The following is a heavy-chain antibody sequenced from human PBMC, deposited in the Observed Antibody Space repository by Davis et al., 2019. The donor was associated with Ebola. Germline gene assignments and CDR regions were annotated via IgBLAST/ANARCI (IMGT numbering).Heavy chain of an antibody. CDR1: GFTFSSYW. CDR3: AADPHYYYYYGMDV. V-gene: IGHV3-7*03. J-gene: IGHJ6*02. Sequence: GESLKISCAASGFTFSSYWMSWVRQAPGKGLEWVANIKQDGSEKYYVDSVKGRFTISRDNAKNSLYLQMNSLRAEDTAVYYCAADPHYYYYYGMDVWGQGTTVTVSS. CDR2: IKQDGSEK.